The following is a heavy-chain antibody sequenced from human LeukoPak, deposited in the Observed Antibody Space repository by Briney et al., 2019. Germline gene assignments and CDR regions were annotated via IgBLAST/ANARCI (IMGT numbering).Heavy chain of an antibody. V-gene: IGHV4-59*08. J-gene: IGHJ4*02. D-gene: IGHD5-18*01. CDR2: IYSGVST. CDR3: ARLYGTAMVFDY. Sequence: PSETPSLTCTVSGGSISSNYWSWIRQPPGKGLEWIGYIYSGVSTNYNPSLKSRVTISADTSKNQFSLKLSSVTAADTAVYYCARLYGTAMVFDYWGQGTLVTVSS. CDR1: GGSISSNY.